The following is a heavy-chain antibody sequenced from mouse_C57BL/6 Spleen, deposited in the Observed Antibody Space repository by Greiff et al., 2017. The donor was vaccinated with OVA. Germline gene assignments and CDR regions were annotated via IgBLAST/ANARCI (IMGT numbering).Heavy chain of an antibody. D-gene: IGHD4-1*01. CDR2: IDPANGNT. CDR3: ARQNWDEAWFAY. Sequence: EVQGVESVAELVRPGASVKLSCTASGFNIKNTYMHWVKQRPEQGLEWIGRIDPANGNTKYAPKFQGKATITADTSSNTAYLQLSSLTSEDTAIYYCARQNWDEAWFAYWGQGTLVTVSA. CDR1: GFNIKNTY. J-gene: IGHJ3*01. V-gene: IGHV14-3*01.